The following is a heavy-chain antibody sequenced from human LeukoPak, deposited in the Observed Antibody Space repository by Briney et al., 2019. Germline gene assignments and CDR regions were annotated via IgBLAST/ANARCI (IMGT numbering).Heavy chain of an antibody. CDR2: IYYSGST. CDR3: ARSGDGYLDY. CDR1: GGSISSHY. J-gene: IGHJ4*02. V-gene: IGHV4-59*08. Sequence: ETSETLSLTCTVSGGSISSHYWSWVRQPPGKGLEWIGYIYYSGSTNYNPSLKSRVTISVDTSKNQFSLKLSSVTAADTAVYYCARSGDGYLDYWGQGTLVTVSS. D-gene: IGHD2-21*01.